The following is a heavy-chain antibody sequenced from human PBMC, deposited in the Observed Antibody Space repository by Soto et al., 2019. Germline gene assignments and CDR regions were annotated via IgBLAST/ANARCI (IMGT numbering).Heavy chain of an antibody. Sequence: SETLSLTCTVSGGSISSGGYYWSWLRQHPGKGLEWIGYIYYSGSTYYNPSLKSRVTISVDTSKNQFSLKLSSVTAADTAVYYCARDSEMASPDYWGQGTLVTVSS. CDR2: IYYSGST. J-gene: IGHJ4*02. V-gene: IGHV4-31*03. CDR1: GGSISSGGYY. CDR3: ARDSEMASPDY. D-gene: IGHD5-12*01.